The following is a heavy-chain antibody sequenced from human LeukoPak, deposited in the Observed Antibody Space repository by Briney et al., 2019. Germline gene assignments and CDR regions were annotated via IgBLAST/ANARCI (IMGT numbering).Heavy chain of an antibody. J-gene: IGHJ4*02. CDR2: IKQDGSEK. CDR1: GFTFGNYW. V-gene: IGHV3-7*03. D-gene: IGHD2-15*01. CDR3: ARSWSRFDY. Sequence: PGGSLRLSCVASGFTFGNYWMSWVRQAPGKGLEWVANIKQDGSEKYYVDSVKGRFTISRDNAKNSLYLQMNSLRAEDTAVYYCARSWSRFDYWGQGTLVTVSS.